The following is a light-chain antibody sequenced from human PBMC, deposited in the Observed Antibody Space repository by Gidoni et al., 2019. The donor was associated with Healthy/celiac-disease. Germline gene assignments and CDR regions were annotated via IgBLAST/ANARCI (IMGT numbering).Light chain of an antibody. V-gene: IGKV2-28*01. J-gene: IGKJ2*01. CDR3: MQALQTPPYT. CDR2: LGS. Sequence: DIVPTQSPLSLPVTPGGPASISCRSSQSLLHSNGYNYLDWYLQKPGQSPQLLIYLGSNRASGVPDRFSGSGSGTDFTLKISRVEAEDVGVYYCMQALQTPPYTFGQGTKLEIK. CDR1: QSLLHSNGYNY.